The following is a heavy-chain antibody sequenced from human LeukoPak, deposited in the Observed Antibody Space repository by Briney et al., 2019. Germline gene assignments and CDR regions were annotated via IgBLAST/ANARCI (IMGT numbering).Heavy chain of an antibody. CDR2: ISVGAEYI. CDR3: ASGPPFLKYFEY. Sequence: GGSLRLSCAASGFTFSTFVMNWFRQAPGKGLEWVSTISVGAEYIFYADSVKGRFTISRDDSNNALYLQMHSLRAEDTALYYCASGPPFLKYFEYWGQGTLVTVSS. D-gene: IGHD3-3*01. J-gene: IGHJ4*02. CDR1: GFTFSTFV. V-gene: IGHV3-23*01.